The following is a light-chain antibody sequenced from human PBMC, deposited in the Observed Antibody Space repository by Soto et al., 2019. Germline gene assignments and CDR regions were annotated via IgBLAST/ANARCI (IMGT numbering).Light chain of an antibody. CDR1: QSVTSHV. V-gene: IGKV3-20*01. J-gene: IGKJ2*01. CDR2: GAS. CDR3: QQYGRSPLLYT. Sequence: EIVLTQSPGTLSLSPGERGTLSCRARQSVTSHVLALYQQKPGQAPRLLIYGASTRAAGVPDRFSGSGSGTDFTLTITRLEPEDFAVYYCQQYGRSPLLYTFGQGTKLGVK.